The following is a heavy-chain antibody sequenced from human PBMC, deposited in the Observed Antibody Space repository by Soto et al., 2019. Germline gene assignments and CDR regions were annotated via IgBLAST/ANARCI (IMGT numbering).Heavy chain of an antibody. CDR2: ISSSSSYI. Sequence: GSLRLSCAASGFTFSSYSMNWVRQAPGKGLEWVSSISSSSSYIYYADSVKGRFTISRDNAKNTLYLQMNSLRAEDTAVYYCAKDESQREYDGCSGYVVSNDAFDSWGQGTMVTVSS. V-gene: IGHV3-21*01. CDR1: GFTFSSYS. J-gene: IGHJ3*02. CDR3: AKDESQREYDGCSGYVVSNDAFDS. D-gene: IGHD3-22*01.